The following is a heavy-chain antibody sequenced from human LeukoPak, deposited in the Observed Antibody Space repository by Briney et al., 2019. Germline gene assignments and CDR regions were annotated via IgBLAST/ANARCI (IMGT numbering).Heavy chain of an antibody. V-gene: IGHV4-4*07. Sequence: SETLSLTCTVSGGSISRYYWSWIRQPAGKGLEWIGRIYASGSTNYNPSLKSRVTMSVDTSKNQISLKLSSVTAADTAVYYCARQFRWFGELWDNWFDPWGQGTLVTVSS. CDR2: IYASGST. D-gene: IGHD3-10*01. J-gene: IGHJ5*02. CDR1: GGSISRYY. CDR3: ARQFRWFGELWDNWFDP.